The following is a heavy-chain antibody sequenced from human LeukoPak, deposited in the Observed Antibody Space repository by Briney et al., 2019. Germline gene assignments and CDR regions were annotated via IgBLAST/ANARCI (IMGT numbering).Heavy chain of an antibody. Sequence: GGSLRLSCAASGFTFSSYAMHWVRQAPGKGLEWVAVISYDGSNKYYADSVKGRFTISRDNSKNTLYLQMNSLRVEDTAVYYCARDYYTTVTTTFDYWGQGTLVTVSS. V-gene: IGHV3-30-3*01. CDR3: ARDYYTTVTTTFDY. D-gene: IGHD4-17*01. J-gene: IGHJ4*02. CDR2: ISYDGSNK. CDR1: GFTFSSYA.